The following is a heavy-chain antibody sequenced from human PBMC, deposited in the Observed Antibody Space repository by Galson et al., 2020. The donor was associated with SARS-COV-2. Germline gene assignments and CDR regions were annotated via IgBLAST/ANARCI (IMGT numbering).Heavy chain of an antibody. CDR2: VYTSGST. J-gene: IGHJ4*02. D-gene: IGHD1-26*01. Sequence: SETLSLTCTVSGASISSVSYYWNWIRQPAGKGLEWIGSVYTSGSTKYSPSLKSRVTISVDTKNQFSLKLTSVTAADTAVYYCARSGSYIDAFFDYWGLGTLVTVSS. CDR1: GASISSVSYY. CDR3: ARSGSYIDAFFDY. V-gene: IGHV4-61*02.